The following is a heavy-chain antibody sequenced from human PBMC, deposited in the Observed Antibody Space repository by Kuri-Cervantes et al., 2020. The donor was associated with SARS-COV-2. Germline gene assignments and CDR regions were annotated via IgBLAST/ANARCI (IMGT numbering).Heavy chain of an antibody. CDR2: INQDGSAR. J-gene: IGHJ4*02. V-gene: IGHV3-7*01. CDR3: VRALGAAEADF. D-gene: IGHD1-26*01. Sequence: GESLKISCAASGFTFSGSWMSWVRQASGKGLEWVANINQDGSARYCGESVQGRFTISRDNAKNSLYLQMNSLRGEDTALYYCVRALGAAEADFWGRGTLVTVSS. CDR1: GFTFSGSW.